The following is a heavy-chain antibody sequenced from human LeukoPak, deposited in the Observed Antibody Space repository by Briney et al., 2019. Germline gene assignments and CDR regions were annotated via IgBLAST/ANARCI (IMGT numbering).Heavy chain of an antibody. D-gene: IGHD3-3*01. CDR2: ISSSSTYI. CDR3: ARFPQKDNPPIFGVITEDY. CDR1: GFTFSTYS. V-gene: IGHV3-21*01. Sequence: GGSLRLSCAASGFTFSTYSMNWVRQAPGKGLEWVSSISSSSTYIYYADSVKGRFTISRDNAKNSLYLQMNSLRAEDTAVYYCARFPQKDNPPIFGVITEDYWGQGTLVTVS. J-gene: IGHJ4*02.